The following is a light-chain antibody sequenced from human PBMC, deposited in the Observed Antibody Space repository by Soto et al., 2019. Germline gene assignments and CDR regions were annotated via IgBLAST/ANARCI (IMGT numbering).Light chain of an antibody. V-gene: IGKV3-20*01. J-gene: IGKJ5*01. CDR2: GAS. Sequence: IVLTQSPGTLSLSPWERATLSCRASQKISSSYLAWYQQKPGQAPRFLIYGASSRATGIPDRFSGSGSGTDFTLTISRLEPEDFAVYYCQQYGSTPPITFGQGTRLEIK. CDR1: QKISSSY. CDR3: QQYGSTPPIT.